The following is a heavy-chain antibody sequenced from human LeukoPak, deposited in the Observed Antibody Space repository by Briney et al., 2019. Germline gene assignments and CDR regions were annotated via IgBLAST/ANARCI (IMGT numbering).Heavy chain of an antibody. V-gene: IGHV3-11*01. Sequence: GGSLRLSCAASGFTFSDYYMSWIRQAPGKGLEWVSYISSSGSTIYYADSVKGRFTISRDNAKNSLYLQMNSLRAGDTAVYYCARDGYYSSSWYMGKGQDAFDIWGQGTMVTVSS. CDR3: ARDGYYSSSWYMGKGQDAFDI. CDR2: ISSSGSTI. J-gene: IGHJ3*02. D-gene: IGHD6-13*01. CDR1: GFTFSDYY.